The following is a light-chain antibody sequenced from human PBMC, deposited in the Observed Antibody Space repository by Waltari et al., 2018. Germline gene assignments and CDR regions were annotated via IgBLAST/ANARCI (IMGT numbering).Light chain of an antibody. V-gene: IGKV1-5*03. CDR2: KSS. J-gene: IGKJ1*01. CDR1: QSIDIW. Sequence: DLQMTQSPSALSASIGARVTITCRASQSIDIWLAWYQQKPGKPPKNLIYKSSILQSGVPSRFSGSGSGTEFTLTIANLQPDDSAVYYCQQYDYYRTFGQGTKVEV. CDR3: QQYDYYRT.